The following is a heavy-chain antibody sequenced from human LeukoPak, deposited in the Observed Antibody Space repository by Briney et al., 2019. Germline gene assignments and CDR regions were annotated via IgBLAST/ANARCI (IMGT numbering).Heavy chain of an antibody. Sequence: PSQTLSLTCAISGDSVSSKSTAWNWIRQSPSRGLEWLGRTYYRSKWYNDYAVSVKSRITINPDTSKNQFSLQLNSVTPEDTAVYYCARRPMAVAGYPDDYYYGMDVWGQGTTVTVSS. CDR1: GDSVSSKSTA. V-gene: IGHV6-1*01. CDR2: TYYRSKWYN. J-gene: IGHJ6*02. D-gene: IGHD6-19*01. CDR3: ARRPMAVAGYPDDYYYGMDV.